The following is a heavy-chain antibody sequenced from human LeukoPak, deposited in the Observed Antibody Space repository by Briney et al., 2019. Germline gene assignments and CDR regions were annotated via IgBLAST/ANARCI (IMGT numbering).Heavy chain of an antibody. Sequence: ASVNVSCKASGYTFTSYGISWVRQAPGQGLEWMGCISAYNGNTNYAQKLQGRVTMTTDTSTSTAYMELRSLRSDDTAVYYCARGAAGSNELVPVHPYNWFDPWGQGTLVTVSS. V-gene: IGHV1-18*01. CDR3: ARGAAGSNELVPVHPYNWFDP. J-gene: IGHJ5*02. CDR1: GYTFTSYG. CDR2: ISAYNGNT. D-gene: IGHD6-6*01.